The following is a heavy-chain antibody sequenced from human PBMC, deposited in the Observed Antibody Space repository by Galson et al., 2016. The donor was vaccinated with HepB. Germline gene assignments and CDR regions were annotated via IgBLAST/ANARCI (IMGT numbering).Heavy chain of an antibody. CDR2: IKEDGSKT. CDR1: GFTFSRFW. V-gene: IGHV3-7*03. Sequence: SLRLSCAASGFTFSRFWVNWARQAPGKGLEWVASIKEDGSKTFYVDSVKGRFTMSRDNVEESVSLQMNSLRAEDTAVYYCAKYGDEAGWNFHHWGQGTLVTVSS. D-gene: IGHD6-19*01. CDR3: AKYGDEAGWNFHH. J-gene: IGHJ1*01.